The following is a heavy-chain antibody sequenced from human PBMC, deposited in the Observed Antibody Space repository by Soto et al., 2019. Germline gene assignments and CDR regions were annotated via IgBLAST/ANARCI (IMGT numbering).Heavy chain of an antibody. V-gene: IGHV3-30*18. J-gene: IGHJ4*02. CDR2: ISYDGSNK. D-gene: IGHD3-10*01. CDR3: AKNLASGGFDY. Sequence: GGSLRLSCAASGFTFSSYGMHWVPQAPGKGLEWVAVISYDGSNKYYADSVKGRFTISRDNSKNTLYLQMNSLRAEDTAVYYCAKNLASGGFDYWGQGTLVTVSS. CDR1: GFTFSSYG.